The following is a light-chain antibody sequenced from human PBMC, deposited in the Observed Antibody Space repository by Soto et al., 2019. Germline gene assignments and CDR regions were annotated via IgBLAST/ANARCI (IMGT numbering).Light chain of an antibody. J-gene: IGLJ1*01. CDR3: SSYAGSSTFGVYV. CDR2: EVS. V-gene: IGLV2-14*01. CDR1: SSDVGAYDF. Sequence: QSVLTQPASVSGSPGQSVTISCTGTSSDVGAYDFVSWYQQHPGKAPKVMIYEVSDRPSGVSNRFSGSKSGNTASLTISGPQAEDEAHYYCSSYAGSSTFGVYVFGTGTKVTVL.